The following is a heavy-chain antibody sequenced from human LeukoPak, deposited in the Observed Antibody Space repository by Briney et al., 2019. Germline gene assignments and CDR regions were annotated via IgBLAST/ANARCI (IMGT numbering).Heavy chain of an antibody. Sequence: SETLSLTCAVYGGSFSGYYWSWIRQPPGKGLEWIGEINHSGSTYYNPSLKSRVTISVDRSKNQFSLKLSSVTAADTAVYYCARHGNYYGSGSYGYYFDYWGQGTLVTVSS. V-gene: IGHV4-34*01. D-gene: IGHD3-10*01. CDR1: GGSFSGYY. CDR2: INHSGST. J-gene: IGHJ4*02. CDR3: ARHGNYYGSGSYGYYFDY.